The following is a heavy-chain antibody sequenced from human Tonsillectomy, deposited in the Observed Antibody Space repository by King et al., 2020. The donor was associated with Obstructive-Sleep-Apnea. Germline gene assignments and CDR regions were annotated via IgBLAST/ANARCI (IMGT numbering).Heavy chain of an antibody. D-gene: IGHD5-12*01. J-gene: IGHJ6*02. CDR2: MNPNRDNT. V-gene: IGHV1-8*01. CDR3: ASPVRIGCSGYYYYGMDV. CDR1: GYTFTSYD. Sequence: QLVQSGAEVKKPGASVKVSCKASGYTFTSYDINWVRQAPGQGLEWMGWMNPNRDNTGYAQKFQGRSTMTRNTSISTVYMELRNLRYDDTALYYCASPVRIGCSGYYYYGMDVWGQGATVTV.